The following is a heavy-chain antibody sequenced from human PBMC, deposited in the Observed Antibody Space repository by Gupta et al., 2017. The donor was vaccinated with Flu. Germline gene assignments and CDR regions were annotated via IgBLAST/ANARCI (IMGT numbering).Heavy chain of an antibody. Sequence: QVQLVESGGGVVQPGRSLRLSCAASGFIFSNYGMHWVRQAPGKGLEWVAVIAFDGDIKYYADSVKGRFTLSRDNSKNTLYLQMDSLRPEDTAVYYCAKEASSVGSYRFHYDYWGQGTLVTVSS. CDR2: IAFDGDIK. D-gene: IGHD2-15*01. V-gene: IGHV3-30*18. CDR1: GFIFSNYG. J-gene: IGHJ4*02. CDR3: AKEASSVGSYRFHYDY.